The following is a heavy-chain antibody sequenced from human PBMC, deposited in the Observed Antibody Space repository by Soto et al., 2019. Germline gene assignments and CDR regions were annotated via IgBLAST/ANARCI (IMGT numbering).Heavy chain of an antibody. CDR2: IYSGGST. Sequence: GGSLRLSCAASGFTVSSNYMSWVRQAPGKGLEWVSVIYSGGSTYYADSVKGRFTISRDNSKNTLNLQMNSLRAEDTSVYYCERDSGQHAFDIWGQGTMVTVPS. J-gene: IGHJ3*02. CDR1: GFTVSSNY. CDR3: ERDSGQHAFDI. V-gene: IGHV3-53*01.